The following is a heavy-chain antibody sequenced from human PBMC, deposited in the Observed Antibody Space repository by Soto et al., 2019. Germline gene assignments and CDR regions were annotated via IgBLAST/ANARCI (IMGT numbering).Heavy chain of an antibody. V-gene: IGHV3-33*01. CDR1: GFTFSSYG. CDR2: IYYDGSNK. Sequence: GGSLRLSCAASGFTFSSYGMHWVRQAPGKGLEWVAAIYYDGSNKYYADSVKGRFTISRDNSKNTLYLQMNSLRAEDTAVYFCAREEWYDSDYYMDVWGKGTTVTVSS. CDR3: AREEWYDSDYYMDV. J-gene: IGHJ6*03. D-gene: IGHD3-3*01.